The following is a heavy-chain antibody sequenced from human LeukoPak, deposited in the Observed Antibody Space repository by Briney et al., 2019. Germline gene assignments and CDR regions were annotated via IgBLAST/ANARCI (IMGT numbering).Heavy chain of an antibody. CDR3: GKGVYGSGCFDP. J-gene: IGHJ5*02. CDR1: GFTFSSFA. Sequence: SGGSLRLSCAASGFTFSSFAISWVRQAPGKGLEWVSLISGSGGTTNYADSVKRRFSISRDNSKNTVFLELNSLSAEDTAIYYCGKGVYGSGCFDPWGQGTLVTVSS. D-gene: IGHD6-19*01. CDR2: ISGSGGTT. V-gene: IGHV3-23*01.